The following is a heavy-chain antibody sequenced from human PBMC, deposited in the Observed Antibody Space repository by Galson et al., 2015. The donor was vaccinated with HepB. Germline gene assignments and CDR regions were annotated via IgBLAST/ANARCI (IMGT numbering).Heavy chain of an antibody. V-gene: IGHV3-11*06. D-gene: IGHD1-1*01. Sequence: SLRLSCAASGFTFSDYYMSWIRQAPGKGLEWVSYISSSSSYTNYADSVKGRFTISRDNAKNSLYLQMNSLRAEDTAVYYCARDHRGIATRDYYGMDVWGQGTTVTVSS. CDR2: ISSSSSYT. CDR1: GFTFSDYY. CDR3: ARDHRGIATRDYYGMDV. J-gene: IGHJ6*02.